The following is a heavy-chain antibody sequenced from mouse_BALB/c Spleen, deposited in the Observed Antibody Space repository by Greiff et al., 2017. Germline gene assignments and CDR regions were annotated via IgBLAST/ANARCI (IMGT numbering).Heavy chain of an antibody. J-gene: IGHJ3*01. D-gene: IGHD3-3*01. CDR1: GFTFSSYG. CDR2: INSNGGST. Sequence: DVMLVESGGGLVQPGGSLKLSCAASGFTFSSYGMSWVRQTPDKRLELVATINSNGGSTYYPDSVKGRFTISRDNAKNTLYLQMSSLKSEDTAMYYCARGRDGAWFAYWGQGTLVTVSA. V-gene: IGHV5-6-3*01. CDR3: ARGRDGAWFAY.